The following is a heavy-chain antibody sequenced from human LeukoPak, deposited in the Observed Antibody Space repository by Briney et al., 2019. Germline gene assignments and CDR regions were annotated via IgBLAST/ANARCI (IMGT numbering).Heavy chain of an antibody. CDR2: ITSAGST. J-gene: IGHJ4*02. CDR3: AKDRGY. CDR1: GFTFSTFA. V-gene: IGHV3-23*01. Sequence: GSLRLSCAASGFTFSTFAMSWVRQAPGKGLEWVSAITSAGSTYYAESVKGRFTISRDNSKNTLYPQMNSLRADDTAVYYCAKDRGYWGQGTLVTVSS.